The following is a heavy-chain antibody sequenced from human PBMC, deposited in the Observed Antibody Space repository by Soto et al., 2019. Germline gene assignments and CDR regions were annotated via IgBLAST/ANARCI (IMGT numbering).Heavy chain of an antibody. CDR3: AKDSQLDYYYYGMDV. CDR1: GFTFSSYG. J-gene: IGHJ6*02. D-gene: IGHD2-2*01. Sequence: GGSLRLSCAASGFTFSSYGMHWVRQAPGKGLEWVAVISYDGSNKYYADSVKGRFTISRDNSKNTLYLQMNSLRAEDTAVYYCAKDSQLDYYYYGMDVWGQGTTVTVSS. CDR2: ISYDGSNK. V-gene: IGHV3-30*18.